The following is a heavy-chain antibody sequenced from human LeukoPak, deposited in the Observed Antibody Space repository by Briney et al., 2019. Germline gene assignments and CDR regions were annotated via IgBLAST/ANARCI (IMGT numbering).Heavy chain of an antibody. CDR1: GGSISSGSYY. V-gene: IGHV4-61*02. Sequence: PSQTLSLTCTVSGGSISSGSYYWSWIRQPAGKGLEWIGRIYTSGSTNYNPSLKSRVTISVDTSKNQFSLKLSSVTAADTAVYYCAREASGYYGLGSWVEYWGQGTLVTVSS. CDR2: IYTSGST. CDR3: AREASGYYGLGSWVEY. J-gene: IGHJ4*02. D-gene: IGHD3-10*01.